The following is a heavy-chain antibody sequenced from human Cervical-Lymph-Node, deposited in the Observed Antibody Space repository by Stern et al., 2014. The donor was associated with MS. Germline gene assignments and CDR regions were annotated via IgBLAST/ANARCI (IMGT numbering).Heavy chain of an antibody. J-gene: IGHJ6*02. CDR3: ARTTYDVEV. CDR1: GFSLSTTGMR. Sequence: QVTLRESGPALVKPTQTLTLTCTFSGFSLSTTGMRVSWIRQPPGKALEWLARIDWDDEKFYSTPLKTRLTISKDTSKNQVVLTMTNIDPVDTGTYYCARTTYDVEVWGPGTTVTVPS. CDR2: IDWDDEK. V-gene: IGHV2-70*04.